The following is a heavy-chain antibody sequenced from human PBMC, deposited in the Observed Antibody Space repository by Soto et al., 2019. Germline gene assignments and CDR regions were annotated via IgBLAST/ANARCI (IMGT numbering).Heavy chain of an antibody. V-gene: IGHV1-8*01. J-gene: IGHJ4*02. CDR1: GYTFTSYD. CDR3: ARVHMGDHYFDY. Sequence: QVQLVQSGAEVKKPGASVKVSCKASGYTFTSYDINWVRQATGQGLEWMGWMNPDSGNTGYAQKFQGRVTMTRNTSISTAYMELSSLSSEDTAVYYCARVHMGDHYFDYWGQGPLVTVSS. CDR2: MNPDSGNT. D-gene: IGHD3-16*01.